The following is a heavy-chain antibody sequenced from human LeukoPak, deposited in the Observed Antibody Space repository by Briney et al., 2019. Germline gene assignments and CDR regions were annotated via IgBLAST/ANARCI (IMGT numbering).Heavy chain of an antibody. Sequence: SETLSLTCAVSGYSISSGYYWGWIRQPPGKGLEWIGSIYHSGSTYYNPSPKSRVTESVDMSKNQFSLKLSSVTAADTAVYYCARALGYCSSTSCYTPIDYWGQGTLVTASS. V-gene: IGHV4-38-2*01. CDR3: ARALGYCSSTSCYTPIDY. CDR1: GYSISSGYY. J-gene: IGHJ4*02. D-gene: IGHD2-2*02. CDR2: IYHSGST.